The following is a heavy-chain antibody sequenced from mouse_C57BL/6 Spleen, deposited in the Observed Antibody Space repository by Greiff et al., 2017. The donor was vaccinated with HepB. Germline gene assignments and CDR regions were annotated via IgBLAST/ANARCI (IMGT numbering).Heavy chain of an antibody. CDR1: GYTFTSYW. V-gene: IGHV1-5*01. D-gene: IGHD4-1*02. J-gene: IGHJ1*03. Sequence: EVQGVESGTVLARPGASVKMSCKTSGYTFTSYWMHWVKQRPGQGLEWIGAIYPGNSDTSYNQKFKGKAKLTAVTSASTAYMELSSLTNEDSAVYYCTISTGTLWYFDVWGTGTTVTVSS. CDR2: IYPGNSDT. CDR3: TISTGTLWYFDV.